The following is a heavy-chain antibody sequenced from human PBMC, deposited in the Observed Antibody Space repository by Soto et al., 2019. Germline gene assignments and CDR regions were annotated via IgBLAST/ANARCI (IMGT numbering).Heavy chain of an antibody. Sequence: HLQESGPGLVKPPGTLSLTCDVSGGSISSSSWWTWVRQSPVKGLEWIGEIYHAGSPNYNPSFQSRVTILADKSKNHFSLRLTSVTAADTAIYYCARGLSFRGDFDVWGQGTTVTVSS. CDR2: IYHAGSP. D-gene: IGHD2-21*02. CDR1: GGSISSSSW. CDR3: ARGLSFRGDFDV. V-gene: IGHV4-4*03. J-gene: IGHJ3*01.